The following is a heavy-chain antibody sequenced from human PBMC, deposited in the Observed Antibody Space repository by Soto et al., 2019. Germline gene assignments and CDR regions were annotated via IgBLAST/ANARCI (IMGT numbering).Heavy chain of an antibody. CDR3: ARETGGEYNYGSYYYFFHGMDV. D-gene: IGHD5-18*01. J-gene: IGHJ6*02. V-gene: IGHV6-1*01. CDR2: TYYRSKWYN. Sequence: SQTLSLTCAISGDSVSSNSAAWNWIRQSPSRGLEWLGRTYYRSKWYNDYPISVKGLITIYPDTSKNRFSLQLTSVTPVDTALYYCARETGGEYNYGSYYYFFHGMDVWSQGSTVTVSS. CDR1: GDSVSSNSAA.